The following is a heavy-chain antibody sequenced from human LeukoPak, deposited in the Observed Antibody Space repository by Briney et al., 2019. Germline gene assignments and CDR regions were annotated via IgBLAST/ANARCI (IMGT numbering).Heavy chain of an antibody. CDR2: IYTSGST. J-gene: IGHJ6*03. D-gene: IGHD7-27*01. Sequence: SETLSLTCTVSGGSISSYYWSWIRQPAGKGLEWIGRIYTSGSTNYNPSLKSRVTMSVDTSKNQSSLKLSSVTAADTAVYYCARDTLLKRSGDYYYYMDVWGKGTTVTVSS. CDR3: ARDTLLKRSGDYYYYMDV. V-gene: IGHV4-4*07. CDR1: GGSISSYY.